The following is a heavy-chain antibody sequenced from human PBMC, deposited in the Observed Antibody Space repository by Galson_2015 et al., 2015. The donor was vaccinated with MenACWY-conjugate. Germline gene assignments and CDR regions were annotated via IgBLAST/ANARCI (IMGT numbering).Heavy chain of an antibody. D-gene: IGHD1-26*01. J-gene: IGHJ6*02. CDR3: ARPPPGGRGMDV. V-gene: IGHV5-51*01. CDR2: ISPGDSNT. Sequence: QSGAEVKKPGESLKISCTASGYIFTTYWIAWVRQMPGKGPEWMGLISPGDSNTRYSPSFQGQVTISADKSISTAYLQWSSLKASDTAMYYCARPPPGGRGMDVWGQGTTVTVSS. CDR1: GYIFTTYW.